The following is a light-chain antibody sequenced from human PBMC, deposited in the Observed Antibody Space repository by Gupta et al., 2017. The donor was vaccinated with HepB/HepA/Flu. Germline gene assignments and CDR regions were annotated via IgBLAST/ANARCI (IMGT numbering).Light chain of an antibody. CDR3: QQLNSYSFT. Sequence: DIQFTQSPSFLSASVGDRVTITCRASQGISSYLAWYQQKPGKAPKLLIYAASTLQSGVPSRFSDSGSGTEFTLTISSLQPEDFATYYCQQLNSYSFTFGPGTKVDIK. CDR1: QGISSY. CDR2: AAS. V-gene: IGKV1-9*01. J-gene: IGKJ3*01.